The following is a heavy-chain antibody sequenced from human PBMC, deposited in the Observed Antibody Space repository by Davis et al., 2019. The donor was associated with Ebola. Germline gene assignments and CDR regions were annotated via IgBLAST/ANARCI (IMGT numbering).Heavy chain of an antibody. CDR2: MNPNSGNT. D-gene: IGHD5-12*01. Sequence: ASVEVSCKASGYTFTSYDINWVRQATGQGLEWMGWMNPNSGNTGYAQKFQGRVTITRNTSISTAYMELSSLRSEDTAVYYCARNSGYDWADYWGQGTLVTVSS. V-gene: IGHV1-8*03. CDR3: ARNSGYDWADY. J-gene: IGHJ4*02. CDR1: GYTFTSYD.